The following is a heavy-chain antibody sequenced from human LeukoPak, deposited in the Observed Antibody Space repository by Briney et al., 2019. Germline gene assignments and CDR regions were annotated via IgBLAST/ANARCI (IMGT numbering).Heavy chain of an antibody. CDR3: ARQGGEDIVVVPAADNDAFDI. J-gene: IGHJ3*02. V-gene: IGHV5-51*01. D-gene: IGHD2-2*01. CDR1: GYSFTSYW. CDR2: IYPGDSDT. Sequence: GESLKISCKGSGYSFTSYWIGWVRQMPGKGLEWMGIIYPGDSDTRYSPSFQGQVTISADKSISTAYLQWSSLKASDTAMYYCARQGGEDIVVVPAADNDAFDIWGQGTMVTVSS.